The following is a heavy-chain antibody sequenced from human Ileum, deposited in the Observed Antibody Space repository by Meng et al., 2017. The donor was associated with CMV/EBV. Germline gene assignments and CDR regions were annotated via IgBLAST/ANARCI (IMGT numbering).Heavy chain of an antibody. CDR3: ARRLGSSWYFDY. V-gene: IGHV3-21*02. Sequence: EVLLLESGGGLVKPGGSLRLSCAASGFSFSSYSMTWVRQAPGKGLEWVSSISSSSSYIYYADSVKGRLTISRDDAKNSLYLQMNSLRAEDTAVYYCARRLGSSWYFDYWGQGTLVTVSS. D-gene: IGHD6-13*01. CDR2: ISSSSSYI. J-gene: IGHJ4*02. CDR1: GFSFSSYS.